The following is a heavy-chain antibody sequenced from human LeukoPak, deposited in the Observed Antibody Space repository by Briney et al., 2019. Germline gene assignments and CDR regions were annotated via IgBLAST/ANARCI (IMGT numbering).Heavy chain of an antibody. D-gene: IGHD3-22*01. CDR3: ARLRDSSGYYEFFDY. V-gene: IGHV3-66*01. CDR1: GFTVSSNY. Sequence: GGSLRLSCAASGFTVSSNYMSWVRQAPGKGLEWVSVIYSGGSTYYADSVKGRFTISRDNSKNTLYLQMNSLRAEDTAVYYCARLRDSSGYYEFFDYWGQGTLVTVSS. CDR2: IYSGGST. J-gene: IGHJ4*02.